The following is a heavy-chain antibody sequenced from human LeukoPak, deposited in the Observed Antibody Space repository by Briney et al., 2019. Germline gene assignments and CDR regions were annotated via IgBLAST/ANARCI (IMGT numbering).Heavy chain of an antibody. CDR1: GFTFSSYG. J-gene: IGHJ3*02. V-gene: IGHV3-30*03. CDR3: ATYGSGSYYKKSPGAFDI. CDR2: ISYDGSNK. D-gene: IGHD3-10*01. Sequence: GGSLRLSCAASGFTFSSYGMHWVRQAPGKGLEWVAVISYDGSNKYYADSVKGRFTISRDNSKNTLYLQMNSLRAEDTAVYYCATYGSGSYYKKSPGAFDIWGQGTMVTVSS.